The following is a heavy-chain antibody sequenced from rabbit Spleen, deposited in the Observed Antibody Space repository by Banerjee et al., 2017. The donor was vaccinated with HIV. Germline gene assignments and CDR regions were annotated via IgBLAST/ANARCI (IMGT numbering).Heavy chain of an antibody. J-gene: IGHJ4*01. CDR2: INIVTGKS. CDR3: ARGSAAMTMVIIGFYLNL. V-gene: IGHV1S45*01. Sequence: EQLEESGGGLVKPEGSLTLTCKASGVSLNDKDVMCWVRQAPGKGLEWIACINIVTGKSVYASWAEGRFIMSRTSSTTVTLQMTSLTAADTATYFCARGSAAMTMVIIGFYLNLWGPGTLVTVS. CDR1: GVSLNDKDV. D-gene: IGHD2-1*01.